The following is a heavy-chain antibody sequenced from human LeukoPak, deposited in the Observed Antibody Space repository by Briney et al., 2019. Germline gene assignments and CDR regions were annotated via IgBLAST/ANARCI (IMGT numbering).Heavy chain of an antibody. CDR1: GFPFDDYG. Sequence: GGSLRLSCAASGFPFDDYGMSWVRQAPGKGLEWVSGISWNGGSTGYADSVKGRFTISRDNAKNSLYLQMNSLRAEDTALFYCARDAVLRNIAAAGYFDNWGQGTLVTVSS. CDR2: ISWNGGST. D-gene: IGHD6-13*01. J-gene: IGHJ4*02. V-gene: IGHV3-20*04. CDR3: ARDAVLRNIAAAGYFDN.